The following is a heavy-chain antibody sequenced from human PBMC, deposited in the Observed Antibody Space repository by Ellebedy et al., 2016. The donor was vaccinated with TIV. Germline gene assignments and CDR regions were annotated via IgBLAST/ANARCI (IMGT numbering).Heavy chain of an antibody. D-gene: IGHD3-10*01. J-gene: IGHJ6*02. CDR2: TYYRSKWNN. V-gene: IGHV6-1*01. CDR1: GDSVSTDIG. CDR3: ARGWFGSGMGV. Sequence: SQTLSLTCVISGDSVSTDIGWNWIRQSPSRGLEWLGRTYYRSKWNNDYAVSLKSRITINPDTSKNQFSLQLNSVIPDDTAVYYCARGWFGSGMGVWGRGTTVTVYS.